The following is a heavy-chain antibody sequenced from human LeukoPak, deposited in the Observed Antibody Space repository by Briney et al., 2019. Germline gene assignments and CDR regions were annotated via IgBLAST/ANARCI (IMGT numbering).Heavy chain of an antibody. CDR3: ARGYTYGDY. D-gene: IGHD5-18*01. Sequence: ASVKVSCKASGYTFNSYYMHWVRQAPGQGLEWMEIINPSSGSTSYAQNFQGRVTMTRDTSSSTVYMELSSLRSEDTAVYYCARGYTYGDYWGQGTLVTVSS. CDR2: INPSSGST. J-gene: IGHJ4*02. CDR1: GYTFNSYY. V-gene: IGHV1-46*02.